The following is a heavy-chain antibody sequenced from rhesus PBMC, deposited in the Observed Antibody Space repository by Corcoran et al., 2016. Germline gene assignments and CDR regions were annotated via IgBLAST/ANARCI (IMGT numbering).Heavy chain of an antibody. Sequence: QLQLQESGPGLVKPSETLTLTCAVSGGSISSNYWSWIRQPPGEGLEWIGRSSGSGGSPDYHPSLKSRVTILTDTSKEQFSLKMRSVTAADTAVYYCARFYGLLDYWGQGVLVTVSS. D-gene: IGHD4-29*01. CDR1: GGSISSNY. J-gene: IGHJ4*01. CDR2: SSGSGGSP. V-gene: IGHV4-173*01. CDR3: ARFYGLLDY.